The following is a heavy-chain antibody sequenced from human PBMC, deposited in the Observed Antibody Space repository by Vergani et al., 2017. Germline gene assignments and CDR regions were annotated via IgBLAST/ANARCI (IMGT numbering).Heavy chain of an antibody. CDR3: SYGMVV. V-gene: IGHV3-66*01. Sequence: EVRLVDSGGGLVQPGGSLRLSCAASGFSVSDNYMSWVRQAPGKGLEWVSILYVVGTSDYADSVKGRFTVSRDISENTLHLQLNSLRVEDTAVYFCSYGMVVWGRETTVTVAS. CDR2: LYVVGTS. J-gene: IGHJ6*02. CDR1: GFSVSDNY.